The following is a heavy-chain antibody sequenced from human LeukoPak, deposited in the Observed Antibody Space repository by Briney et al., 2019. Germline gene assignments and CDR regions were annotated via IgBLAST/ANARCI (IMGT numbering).Heavy chain of an antibody. Sequence: PSETLSLTCSVSGGSVSTYYWNWVRETPGKGLEWIGHISNGNTDYNPSLKSRVTISVDTSKNQFSLKLSSVTAADTAVYYCARVRVLIVRWLVREAGYFDYWGQGTLVTVSS. J-gene: IGHJ4*02. V-gene: IGHV4-59*02. CDR1: GGSVSTYY. CDR2: ISNGNT. CDR3: ARVRVLIVRWLVREAGYFDY. D-gene: IGHD6-19*01.